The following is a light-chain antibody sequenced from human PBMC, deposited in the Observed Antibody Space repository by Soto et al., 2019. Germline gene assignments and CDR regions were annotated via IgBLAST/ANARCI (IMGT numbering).Light chain of an antibody. CDR1: QSVSSY. V-gene: IGKV3-11*01. Sequence: EIVLTQSPATLSLSPGERATLSCRASQSVSSYLAWYQQNPGQAPRLLIYDASSRATGIPARFSGGGSGTDFTLTISSLEPEDFAVYYCQQRSNWLFTFGPGTKVDI. J-gene: IGKJ3*01. CDR3: QQRSNWLFT. CDR2: DAS.